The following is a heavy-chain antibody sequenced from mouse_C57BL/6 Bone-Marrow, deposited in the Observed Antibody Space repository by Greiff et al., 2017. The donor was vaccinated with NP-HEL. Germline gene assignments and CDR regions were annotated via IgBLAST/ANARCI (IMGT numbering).Heavy chain of an antibody. CDR2: IDPSDSYT. Sequence: QVQLQQSGAELVKPGASVKLSCKASGYTFTSYWMQWVKQRPGQGLEWIGEIDPSDSYTNSNQKFKGKATLTVDTSSSTAYMQLSSLTSEDSAVYYCARERDYYGSSYWYFDVWGTGTTVTVSS. J-gene: IGHJ1*03. CDR1: GYTFTSYW. CDR3: ARERDYYGSSYWYFDV. V-gene: IGHV1-50*01. D-gene: IGHD1-1*01.